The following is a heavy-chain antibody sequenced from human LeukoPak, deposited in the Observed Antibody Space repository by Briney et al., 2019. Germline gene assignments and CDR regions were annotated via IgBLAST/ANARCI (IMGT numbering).Heavy chain of an antibody. CDR3: ARVYYYDTTGYYY. D-gene: IGHD3-22*01. J-gene: IGHJ4*02. CDR1: GFTFSSYW. CDR2: VNSDGSRT. Sequence: GGSLRLSCAASGFTFSSYWMHWVRQAPGKGLVWVSRVNSDGSRTDYADSVKGRFSISRDNAENTMYLQMNSLRAEDTAVYYCARVYYYDTTGYYYWGQGTLVTVSS. V-gene: IGHV3-74*01.